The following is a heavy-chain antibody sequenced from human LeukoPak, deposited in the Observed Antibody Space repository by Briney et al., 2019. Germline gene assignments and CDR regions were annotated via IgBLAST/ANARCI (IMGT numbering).Heavy chain of an antibody. Sequence: SVKVSFKASGGTFSSYAISWVRQAPGQGLEWMGGIIPIFGTANYAQKFQGRVTITADESTSTAYMELSSLRSEDTAVYYCARDSGGEYYYDSSGNFDYWGQGTLVTVSS. CDR3: ARDSGGEYYYDSSGNFDY. CDR1: GGTFSSYA. D-gene: IGHD3-22*01. V-gene: IGHV1-69*13. CDR2: IIPIFGTA. J-gene: IGHJ4*02.